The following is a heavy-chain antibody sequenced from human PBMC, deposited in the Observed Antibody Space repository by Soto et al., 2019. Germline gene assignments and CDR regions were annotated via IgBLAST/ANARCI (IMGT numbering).Heavy chain of an antibody. CDR3: AKGGVTRSYYYAMDV. CDR2: LSGSGSST. Sequence: EVQLLESEGGLVQPGKSLRLSCAASGFIFSDYAMSWVRQAPGKGLEWVSALSGSGSSTYYADSVKGRFTISRDNLKNTVFLQMDNLTVEDTAVYYCAKGGVTRSYYYAMDVWGQGTTVTVSS. J-gene: IGHJ6*02. CDR1: GFIFSDYA. V-gene: IGHV3-23*01.